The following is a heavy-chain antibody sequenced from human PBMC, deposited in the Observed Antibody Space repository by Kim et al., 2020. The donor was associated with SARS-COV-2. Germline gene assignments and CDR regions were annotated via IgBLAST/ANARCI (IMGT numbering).Heavy chain of an antibody. J-gene: IGHJ6*02. V-gene: IGHV3-23*01. CDR2: ISGSGGST. CDR1: GFTFSSYA. CDR3: AKDSRMIVVVITTRYGMDV. Sequence: GGSLRLSCAASGFTFSSYAMSWVRQAPGKGLEWVSAISGSGGSTYYADSVKGRFTISRDNSKNTLYLQMNSLRAEDTAVYYCAKDSRMIVVVITTRYGMDVWGQGTRVTVSS. D-gene: IGHD3-22*01.